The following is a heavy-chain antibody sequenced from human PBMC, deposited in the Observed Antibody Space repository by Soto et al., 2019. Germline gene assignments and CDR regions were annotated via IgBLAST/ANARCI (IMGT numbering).Heavy chain of an antibody. CDR1: GFTFDDYA. J-gene: IGHJ4*02. CDR3: AKGSSGWYGHFDY. CDR2: ISWNSGSI. D-gene: IGHD6-19*01. Sequence: PGGSLRLSCAASGFTFDDYAKHWVRQAPGKGLEWVSGISWNSGSIGYADSVKGRFTISRDNAKNSLYLQMISLRAEDTALYYCAKGSSGWYGHFDYWGQGTLVTVSS. V-gene: IGHV3-9*01.